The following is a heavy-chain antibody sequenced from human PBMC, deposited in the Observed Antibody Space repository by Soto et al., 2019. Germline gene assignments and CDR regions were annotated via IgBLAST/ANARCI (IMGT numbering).Heavy chain of an antibody. CDR3: ARDLLETRFLEWLNAFDI. J-gene: IGHJ3*02. CDR2: IIPIFGTA. CDR1: GGTFSSYA. D-gene: IGHD3-3*01. V-gene: IGHV1-69*01. Sequence: QVQLVPSGAEVKKPGSSVKVSCKASGGTFSSYAISWVRQAPGQGLEWMGGIIPIFGTANYAQKFQGRVTITADESTSTAYMELSSLRSEDTAVYYCARDLLETRFLEWLNAFDIWGQGTMVTVSS.